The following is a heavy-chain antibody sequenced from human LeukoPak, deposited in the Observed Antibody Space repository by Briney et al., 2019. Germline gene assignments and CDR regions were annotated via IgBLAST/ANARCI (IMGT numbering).Heavy chain of an antibody. V-gene: IGHV1-8*01. Sequence: GASVKVSCKASGYTFTSYDINWVRQATGQGLEWMGWMHPNSGNTGYAQKLQGRVTMTRNTSISTAYMELSILRSEDTAVDYCARGKSNSSWDYYYYGMDVWGQGTTVTVSS. CDR3: ARGKSNSSWDYYYYGMDV. CDR1: GYTFTSYD. CDR2: MHPNSGNT. D-gene: IGHD6-13*01. J-gene: IGHJ6*02.